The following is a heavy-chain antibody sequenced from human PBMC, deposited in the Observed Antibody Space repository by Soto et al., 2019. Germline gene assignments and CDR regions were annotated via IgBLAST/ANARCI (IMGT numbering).Heavy chain of an antibody. D-gene: IGHD4-4*01. V-gene: IGHV1-18*01. CDR3: ARDSTVTNSFDS. CDR2: TSAYNGNT. Sequence: ASVKVSCKASGYTFTSYCISWVRQAPGQGLEWMGWTSAYNGNTNYAQKLQGRVTMTTDTSTSTAYMEPRSLRSDDTAVYYCARDSTVTNSFDSWRQGTLVTLSS. CDR1: GYTFTSYC. J-gene: IGHJ4*02.